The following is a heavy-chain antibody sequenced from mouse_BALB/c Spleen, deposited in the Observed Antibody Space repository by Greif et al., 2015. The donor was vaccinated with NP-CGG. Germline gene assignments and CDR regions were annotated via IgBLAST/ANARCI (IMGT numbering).Heavy chain of an antibody. V-gene: IGHV5-6*01. CDR1: GFTFSSYG. CDR2: ISSGGSYT. J-gene: IGHJ2*01. Sequence: EVMLVESGGDLVKPGGSLKLSCAASGFTFSSYGMSWVRQTPDKGLEWVATISSGGSYTYYPDSVKGRFTISRDNAKNTLYLQMSSLKSEDTAMYYCARQGYYGSFDYWGQGTTLTVSS. CDR3: ARQGYYGSFDY. D-gene: IGHD1-1*01.